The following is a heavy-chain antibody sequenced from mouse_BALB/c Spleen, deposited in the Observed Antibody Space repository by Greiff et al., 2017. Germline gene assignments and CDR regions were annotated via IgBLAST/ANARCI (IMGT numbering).Heavy chain of an antibody. D-gene: IGHD2-14*01. CDR1: GFSLTGYG. J-gene: IGHJ2*01. V-gene: IGHV2-6-7*01. CDR3: ARYRYDGGYYFDY. CDR2: IWGDGST. Sequence: QVQLQQSGPGLVAPSQSLSITCTVSGFSLTGYGVNWVRQPPGKGLEWLGMIWGDGSTDYNSALKSRLSISKDNSKSQVFLKMNSLQTDDTARYYCARYRYDGGYYFDYWGQGTTLTVSS.